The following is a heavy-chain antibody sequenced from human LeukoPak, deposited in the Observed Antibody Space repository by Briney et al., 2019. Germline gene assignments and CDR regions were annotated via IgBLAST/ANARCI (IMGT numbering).Heavy chain of an antibody. J-gene: IGHJ4*02. CDR2: IYYSGST. Sequence: IPSETLSLTCTVSGGSISSSSYYWGWIRQPPGKGPEWIGSIYYSGSTYYNPSLKSRFTISVDTSKNQFSLKLSSVTAADTAVYYCARVAGIAAAGPFDYWGQGTLVTVSS. CDR1: GGSISSSSYY. D-gene: IGHD6-13*01. CDR3: ARVAGIAAAGPFDY. V-gene: IGHV4-39*07.